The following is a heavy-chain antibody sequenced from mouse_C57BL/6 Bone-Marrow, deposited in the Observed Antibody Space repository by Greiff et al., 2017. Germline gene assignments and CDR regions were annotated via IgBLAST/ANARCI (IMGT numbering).Heavy chain of an antibody. D-gene: IGHD4-1*02. Sequence: VQLQQPGAELVMPGASVKLSCKASGYTFTSYWMHWVKQRPGQGLEWIGEIDPSDSYTNYHQKFKGKSALTVDKSSSTAYMQLSSLTSEDSAVYYCARSNWVYAMDYWGQGTSVTVSS. J-gene: IGHJ4*01. V-gene: IGHV1-69*01. CDR1: GYTFTSYW. CDR3: ARSNWVYAMDY. CDR2: IDPSDSYT.